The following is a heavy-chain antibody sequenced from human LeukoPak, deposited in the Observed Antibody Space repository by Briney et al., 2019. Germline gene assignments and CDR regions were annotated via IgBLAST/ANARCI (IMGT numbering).Heavy chain of an antibody. CDR1: GFNFAHYA. CDR2: ISGETT. J-gene: IGHJ5*02. Sequence: PGGSLRLSCAASGFNFAHYAMHWVRQAPGKGLEWVSLISGETTSYAESVKGRFAISIDNTKNFLYLQMNSLRAEDTAIYYCAKDMAGMGHHWGQGPLVIVSS. D-gene: IGHD1-14*01. CDR3: AKDMAGMGHH. V-gene: IGHV3-43*02.